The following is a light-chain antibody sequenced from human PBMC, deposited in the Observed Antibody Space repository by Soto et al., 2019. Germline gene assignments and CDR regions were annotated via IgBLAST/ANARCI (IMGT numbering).Light chain of an antibody. Sequence: ELVMPPSPATLSVSPGARSALSCRASQSIGDTLAWYQQKPGQAPRLLISGASTRAAGISDRFSGSGSGTDFTLTISSLEPEDFAVYYCKKRSNWPRTVGKGNKVAIK. CDR1: QSIGDT. V-gene: IGKV3-11*01. CDR2: GAS. J-gene: IGKJ1*01. CDR3: KKRSNWPRT.